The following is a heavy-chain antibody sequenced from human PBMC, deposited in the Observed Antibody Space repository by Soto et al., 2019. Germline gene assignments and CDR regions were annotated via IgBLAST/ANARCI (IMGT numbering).Heavy chain of an antibody. CDR3: AKGSSGHYDSFDF. CDR2: ISAVGGT. D-gene: IGHD3-22*01. J-gene: IGHJ4*02. Sequence: WGSLRLSCAASGFTFRNYAITFFRQSPVKGLQWVSTISAVGGTYYADSVKGRFTISRDNSKNTFFLLTNSLRAEDTAVYYCAKGSSGHYDSFDFWGQGTLVTVSS. V-gene: IGHV3-23*01. CDR1: GFTFRNYA.